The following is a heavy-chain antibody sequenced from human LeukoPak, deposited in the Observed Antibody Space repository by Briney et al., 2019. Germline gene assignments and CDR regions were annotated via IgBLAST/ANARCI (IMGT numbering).Heavy chain of an antibody. CDR2: IYYSGST. V-gene: IGHV4-31*03. CDR1: GGSISSGCYY. CDR3: ASAWGVYYFDY. Sequence: PSQTLSLTCSVSGGSISSGCYYWSWIRQHPGKGLEWIGYIYYSGSTYYNPSLKSRVTISVDTSKNQFSLKLSSVTAADTAVYYCASAWGVYYFDYWGQGTLVTVSS. J-gene: IGHJ4*02. D-gene: IGHD3-16*01.